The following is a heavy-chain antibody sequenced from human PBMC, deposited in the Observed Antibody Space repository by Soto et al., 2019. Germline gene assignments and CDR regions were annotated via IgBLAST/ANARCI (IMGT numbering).Heavy chain of an antibody. J-gene: IGHJ4*02. V-gene: IGHV4-39*01. Sequence: QLQLQESGPGLVKPSETLSLTCTVSGGSVSSSSYYWGWVRQPPGKGLEWIGSVYYSGSTYYNPALESRPTISVDKSNNQFSLKLMSLSAADTAVYYWGSLEGMATISYYFDYWGQGALVTVSS. CDR3: GSLEGMATISYYFDY. CDR2: VYYSGST. CDR1: GGSVSSSSYY. D-gene: IGHD1-1*01.